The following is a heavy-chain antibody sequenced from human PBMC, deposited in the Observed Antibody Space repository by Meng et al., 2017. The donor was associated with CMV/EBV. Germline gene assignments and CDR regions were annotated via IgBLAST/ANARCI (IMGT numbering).Heavy chain of an antibody. CDR2: INHSGST. CDR1: GGSFSGYY. Sequence: AQLQQWGAGLLKPSETLSLTCAVYGGSFSGYYWSWIRQPPGKGLEWIGEINHSGSTNYNPSLKSRVTISVDTSKNQFSLKLSSVTAADTAVYYCARESMVRGEDWGQGTLVTVSS. D-gene: IGHD3-10*01. V-gene: IGHV4-34*01. CDR3: ARESMVRGED. J-gene: IGHJ4*02.